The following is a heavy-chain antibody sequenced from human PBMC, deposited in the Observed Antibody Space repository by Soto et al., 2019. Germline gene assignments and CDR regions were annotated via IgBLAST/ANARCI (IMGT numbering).Heavy chain of an antibody. CDR1: AFSLSTGGVG. J-gene: IGHJ6*01. Sequence: GSSPTLVNPTQTLTLTCTFSAFSLSTGGVGVGWIRQPPGKALEWLALIYWDDDKRYSPSLRSRLTITKDTSKNQVVLTMTNMDPVDTATYYCIQSRCGGDCLQSYASYFYYGMEVWGQGTPVTVSS. CDR2: IYWDDDK. D-gene: IGHD2-21*02. CDR3: IQSRCGGDCLQSYASYFYYGMEV. V-gene: IGHV2-5*02.